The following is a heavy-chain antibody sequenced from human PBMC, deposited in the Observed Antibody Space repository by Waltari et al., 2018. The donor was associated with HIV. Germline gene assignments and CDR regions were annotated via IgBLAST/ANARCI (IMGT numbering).Heavy chain of an antibody. D-gene: IGHD4-4*01. CDR1: GFTFEDYG. Sequence: VQLVESGGGVVRPGESLRLSCVVSGFTFEDYGMSWVRQVPGKGLEWVSGINWKGDRIDNADSVKGRFSISRDNAKNSLYLQMNSLRAEDSAVYYCARTKLTFDTVTPLTYWGQGALVTVSS. CDR2: INWKGDRI. J-gene: IGHJ4*02. CDR3: ARTKLTFDTVTPLTY. V-gene: IGHV3-20*04.